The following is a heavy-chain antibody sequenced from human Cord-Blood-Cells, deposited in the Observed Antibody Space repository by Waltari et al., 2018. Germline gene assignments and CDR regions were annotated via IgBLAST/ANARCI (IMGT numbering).Heavy chain of an antibody. D-gene: IGHD3-10*01. Sequence: QLQLQESGPGLVKPSETLSLTRTVSGGSISSSSYYWGWIRQPPGKGLEWIGSIYYSGSTYYNPSLKSRVTISVDTSKNQFSLKLSSVTAADTAVYYCARSDYYGSGSYYPFDYWGQGTLVTVSS. CDR1: GGSISSSSYY. CDR2: IYYSGST. CDR3: ARSDYYGSGSYYPFDY. J-gene: IGHJ4*02. V-gene: IGHV4-39*07.